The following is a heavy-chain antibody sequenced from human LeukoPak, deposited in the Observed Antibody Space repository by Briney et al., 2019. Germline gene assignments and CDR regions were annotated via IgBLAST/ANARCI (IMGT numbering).Heavy chain of an antibody. V-gene: IGHV4-34*01. D-gene: IGHD5-24*01. CDR2: INHSGST. CDR3: ARAPGVRDGYKRGNWFDP. Sequence: SETLSLTCAVYGGSFGGYYWSWIRQPPGKGLEWIGEINHSGSTNYNPSLKSRVTISVDTSKNQFSLKLSSVTAADTAVYYCARAPGVRDGYKRGNWFDPWGQGTLVTVSS. CDR1: GGSFGGYY. J-gene: IGHJ5*02.